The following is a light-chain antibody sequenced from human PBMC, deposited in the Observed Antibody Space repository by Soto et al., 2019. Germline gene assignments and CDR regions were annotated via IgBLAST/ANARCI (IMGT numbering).Light chain of an antibody. CDR3: QHYNNXPRT. J-gene: IGKJ1*01. Sequence: EIVMTQSPATLSMSPGERATLSCRASQSVSSNLAWYQQKPGQGPRLLIYGASTRATGIPARFSGSGSGTEFTLTISSLQSEDFAVYYCQHYNNXPRTFGQGTKVDIK. CDR1: QSVSSN. CDR2: GAS. V-gene: IGKV3-15*01.